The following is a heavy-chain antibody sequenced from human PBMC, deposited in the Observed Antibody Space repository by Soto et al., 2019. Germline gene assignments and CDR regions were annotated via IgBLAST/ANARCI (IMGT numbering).Heavy chain of an antibody. CDR2: ISSSAKTI. D-gene: IGHD3-16*01. CDR1: GFAFSSYE. V-gene: IGHV3-48*03. Sequence: EVQLVESGGGLVQPGGSLRLSCAASGFAFSSYEMNWVRQAPGKGLEWVSYISSSAKTIYYADSVKGRFTISRDNAKISLYLQMNSLRAEDAAVYYCARDRDSDTFFPYFYGMDVWGQGTTVTVSS. J-gene: IGHJ6*02. CDR3: ARDRDSDTFFPYFYGMDV.